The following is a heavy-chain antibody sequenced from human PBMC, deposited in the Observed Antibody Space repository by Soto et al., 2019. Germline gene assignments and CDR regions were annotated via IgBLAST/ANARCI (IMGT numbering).Heavy chain of an antibody. CDR1: RDTFTSYY. V-gene: IGHV1-46*01. CDR2: INPHGGST. J-gene: IGHJ5*02. CDR3: ARSSGGNVGIIIEGTNWFAP. D-gene: IGHD1-26*01. Sequence: EASVKVSCKAPRDTFTSYYINWVRQAPGQGLEWMGVINPHGGSTAYAQKFKGRVNLTRDTSASTVYMEVSSLTSEDTAMYYCARSSGGNVGIIIEGTNWFAPWGQGTLVTVSS.